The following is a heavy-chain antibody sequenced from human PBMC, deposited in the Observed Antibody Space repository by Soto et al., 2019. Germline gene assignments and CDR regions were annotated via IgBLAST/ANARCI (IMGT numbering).Heavy chain of an antibody. D-gene: IGHD6-19*01. CDR3: ARGAAAVAATLDY. CDR2: IYSDGSNQ. J-gene: IGHJ4*02. Sequence: LRLSCAASGFTFNSYAMHWVRQAPGKGLEWVAFIYSDGSNQYYGDSVKGRFSISRDNSKNIVFLQMSSLRAEDTAVYFCARGAAAVAATLDYWGQGNLVTVSS. CDR1: GFTFNSYA. V-gene: IGHV3-33*01.